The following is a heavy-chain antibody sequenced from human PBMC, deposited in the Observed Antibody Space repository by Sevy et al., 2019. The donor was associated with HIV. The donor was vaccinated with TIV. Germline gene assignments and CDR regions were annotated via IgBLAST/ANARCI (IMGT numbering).Heavy chain of an antibody. Sequence: GGSLRLSCAASGFTFDDYGMGWVRQVPGRGLEWISGITWNGDYANYGDSVKGRFTISRDNAKNSLYLQMDSLTAEDTGLYYCGGDGGCRGGIALYPNWGQGTLVTVSS. J-gene: IGHJ4*02. CDR3: GGDGGCRGGIALYPN. CDR1: GFTFDDYG. V-gene: IGHV3-20*04. D-gene: IGHD3-10*01. CDR2: ITWNGDYA.